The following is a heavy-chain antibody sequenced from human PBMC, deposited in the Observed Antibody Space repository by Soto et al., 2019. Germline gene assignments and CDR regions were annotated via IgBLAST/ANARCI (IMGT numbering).Heavy chain of an antibody. D-gene: IGHD1-26*01. CDR3: GRDLGGAGSY. CDR1: GFTFSNYW. CDR2: LNKDESRT. Sequence: GGSLRLSCAASGFTFSNYWFHWVRQAPGKGLVWVSRLNKDESRTDYADSVKGRFTIFRDNARNTLYLQINSLRAEDTAVYYCGRDLGGAGSYSGQGTLVTVSS. J-gene: IGHJ4*02. V-gene: IGHV3-74*01.